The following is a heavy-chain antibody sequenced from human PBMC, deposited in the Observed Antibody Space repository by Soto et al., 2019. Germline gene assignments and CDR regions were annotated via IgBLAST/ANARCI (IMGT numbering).Heavy chain of an antibody. CDR1: GFTFSSYS. V-gene: IGHV3-48*01. CDR3: ARGHDAFDI. Sequence: EVQLVESGGGLVQPGGSLRLSCAASGFTFSSYSMNWVRQAPGKGLEWVSYISSSSSTIYYEDSVKGRFTISRDNAKNSLYLQMNSLRAEDTAVYYCARGHDAFDIWGQGTMVTVSS. CDR2: ISSSSSTI. J-gene: IGHJ3*02.